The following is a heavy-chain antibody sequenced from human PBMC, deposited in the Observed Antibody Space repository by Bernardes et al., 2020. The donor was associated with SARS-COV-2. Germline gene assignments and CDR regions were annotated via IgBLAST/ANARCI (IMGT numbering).Heavy chain of an antibody. Sequence: GGSLRLSCVVSGFTFPNYWMPWVRRSPGKGREWVANINQDGTEKYFVDSVKGRFTVSRDNTKNSLSLQMNNLRVEDTAIYYCARSKAGGYWGQGTQVTVSS. CDR2: INQDGTEK. CDR1: GFTFPNYW. V-gene: IGHV3-7*01. J-gene: IGHJ4*02. CDR3: ARSKAGGY. D-gene: IGHD3-16*01.